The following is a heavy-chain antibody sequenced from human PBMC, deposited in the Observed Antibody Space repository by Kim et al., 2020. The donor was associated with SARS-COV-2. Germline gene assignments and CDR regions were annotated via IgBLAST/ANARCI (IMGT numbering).Heavy chain of an antibody. D-gene: IGHD3-16*01. Sequence: GGSLRLSCAASGFTFRGSTMTWVRQPPGKGLEWVSSISGSADYIVYADSVKGRFTISRDNAENSLYLHMNSLRAEDTAIYYCARVSGAYPQNVDYWGQGNLVTVSS. J-gene: IGHJ4*02. V-gene: IGHV3-21*01. CDR3: ARVSGAYPQNVDY. CDR1: GFTFRGST. CDR2: ISGSADYI.